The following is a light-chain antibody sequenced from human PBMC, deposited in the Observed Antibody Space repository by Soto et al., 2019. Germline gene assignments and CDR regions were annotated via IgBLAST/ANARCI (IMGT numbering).Light chain of an antibody. CDR2: DAS. J-gene: IGKJ1*01. CDR1: QSIKTW. CDR3: QEYKSFSGWT. V-gene: IGKV1-5*01. Sequence: DIQMTQSPSTLSASVGDRITITCRASQSIKTWLAWYQHRPGKAPNLLIYDASTLESGVPARFSGSGSGTECILTVSSLQADDIGTYYCQEYKSFSGWTFGQGTKVDI.